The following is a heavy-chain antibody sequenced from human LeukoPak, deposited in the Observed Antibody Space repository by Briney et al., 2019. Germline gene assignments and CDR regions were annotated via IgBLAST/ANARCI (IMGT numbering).Heavy chain of an antibody. CDR2: IKQDGSEK. D-gene: IGHD3-3*01. Sequence: GGSLRLSCAASGFTFSSYWMSWVRQAPGKGLEWVANIKQDGSEKYYVDSVKGRFTISRDNAKNSLYLQMNSLRAEDTAVYYCARVERFLEWSADYWGQGTLVTVSS. CDR3: ARVERFLEWSADY. CDR1: GFTFSSYW. J-gene: IGHJ4*02. V-gene: IGHV3-7*01.